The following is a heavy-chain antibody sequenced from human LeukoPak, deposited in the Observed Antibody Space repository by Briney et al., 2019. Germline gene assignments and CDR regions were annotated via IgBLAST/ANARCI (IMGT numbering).Heavy chain of an antibody. CDR1: GGSIRSYF. Sequence: SETLSLTCMVSGGSIRSYFWSWIRQPPGKGLEWIGHIYYSGTTDYNPSLESRLTISVDASKNYFSLNLNSLTAADTAVYFCARVGPLRWSLDAFDIWGQGTMVTVSS. V-gene: IGHV4-59*01. CDR2: IYYSGTT. CDR3: ARVGPLRWSLDAFDI. J-gene: IGHJ3*02. D-gene: IGHD4-23*01.